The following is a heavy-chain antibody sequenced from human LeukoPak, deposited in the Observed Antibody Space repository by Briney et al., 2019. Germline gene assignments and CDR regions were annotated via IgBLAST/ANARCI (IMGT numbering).Heavy chain of an antibody. V-gene: IGHV3-13*01. CDR2: IGTVGDT. CDR1: GFTFSNSD. J-gene: IGHJ4*02. Sequence: GGSLRLSCAASGFTFSNSDMHWVRQAAGKGLEWVSAIGTVGDTYYPGSVKGRFTISRDNSKSTLYLQMNSLRAEDTAIYYCAKSGSGYYIWGQGTLVTVSS. CDR3: AKSGSGYYI. D-gene: IGHD3-3*01.